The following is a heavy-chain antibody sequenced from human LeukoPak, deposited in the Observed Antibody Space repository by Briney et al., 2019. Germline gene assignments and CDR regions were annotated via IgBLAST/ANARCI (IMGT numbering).Heavy chain of an antibody. J-gene: IGHJ4*02. V-gene: IGHV1-3*01. CDR2: INAGNGNT. D-gene: IGHD3-10*01. CDR3: ARDLGREAGTRHYYGSGSYYDGWHNLMYYFDY. CDR1: GYTFTSYA. Sequence: ASVKVSCKASGYTFTSYAMHWVRQAPGQRLEWMGWINAGNGNTKYSQKCQGRVTITRDTSASTAYMELSSLRSEDTAVYYCARDLGREAGTRHYYGSGSYYDGWHNLMYYFDYWGQGTLVTVSS.